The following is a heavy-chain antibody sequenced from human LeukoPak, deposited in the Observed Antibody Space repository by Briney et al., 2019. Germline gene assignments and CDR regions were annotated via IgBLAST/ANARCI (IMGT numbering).Heavy chain of an antibody. V-gene: IGHV3-64*01. CDR2: ISSNGGST. J-gene: IGHJ3*02. D-gene: IGHD2-2*01. CDR3: ARDLWLSSKPAAMYAFDI. Sequence: PGGSLRLSCAASGFTFSSYAMHWVRQAPGKGLEYVSAISSNGGSTYYANSVKGRFTISRDNSKNTLYLLMGSLRAEDMAVYYCARDLWLSSKPAAMYAFDIWGQGTMVTVSS. CDR1: GFTFSSYA.